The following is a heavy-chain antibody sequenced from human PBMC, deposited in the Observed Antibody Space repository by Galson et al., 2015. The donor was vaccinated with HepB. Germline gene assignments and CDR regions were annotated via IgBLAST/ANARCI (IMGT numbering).Heavy chain of an antibody. CDR3: ARVYYDSSGYCCGYFDY. J-gene: IGHJ4*02. CDR2: ISYDGSNK. Sequence: SLRLSCAASGFTFSRYAMHWVRQAPGKGLEWVAVISYDGSNKYYADSVKGRFTISRDNSKNTLYLQMNSLRPEDTAEYYCARVYYDSSGYCCGYFDYWGQGPQVTVSS. V-gene: IGHV3-30-3*01. D-gene: IGHD3-22*01. CDR1: GFTFSRYA.